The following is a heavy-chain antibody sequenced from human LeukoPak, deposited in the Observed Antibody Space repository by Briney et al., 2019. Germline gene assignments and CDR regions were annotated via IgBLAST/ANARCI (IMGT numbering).Heavy chain of an antibody. V-gene: IGHV5-51*01. CDR1: GYSFTSYW. Sequence: GESLKISCKGSGYSFTSYWIGWVRQMPGKGLEWMGIIYPGDSDTRYSPSFQGQVTISADKSISTAYLQWSSLKASDTAIYYCARLSTPFYSKLYEYFDYWGQGTLVTVSS. D-gene: IGHD4-11*01. J-gene: IGHJ4*02. CDR3: ARLSTPFYSKLYEYFDY. CDR2: IYPGDSDT.